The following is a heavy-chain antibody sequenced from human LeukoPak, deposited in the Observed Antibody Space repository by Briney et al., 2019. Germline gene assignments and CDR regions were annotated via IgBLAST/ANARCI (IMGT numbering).Heavy chain of an antibody. CDR3: ARRARFLEWFMGHYYMDV. J-gene: IGHJ6*03. V-gene: IGHV4-34*01. CDR1: GGSFSGYY. CDR2: INHSGST. D-gene: IGHD3-3*01. Sequence: PSETLSLTCAVYGGSFSGYYWSWIRQPPGKGLEWIGEINHSGSTNYNPSLTSRVTISVDTSKNQFSLKLSSVTAADTAVYYCARRARFLEWFMGHYYMDVWGKGTTVTVSS.